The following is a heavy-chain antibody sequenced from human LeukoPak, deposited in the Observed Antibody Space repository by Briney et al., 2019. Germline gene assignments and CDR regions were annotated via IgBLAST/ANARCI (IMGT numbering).Heavy chain of an antibody. D-gene: IGHD5-24*01. CDR2: ISADKVNT. CDR3: ARATLHRRDGYKGRMDV. Sequence: GASVKVSCKASGYTFSRYGISWVRQAPGQGLEWMGWISADKVNTNYVHKFQGRVTMTTDTSTSTAYMELRSLRSDDTAVYYCARATLHRRDGYKGRMDVWGKGTTVTVSS. J-gene: IGHJ6*03. V-gene: IGHV1-18*01. CDR1: GYTFSRYG.